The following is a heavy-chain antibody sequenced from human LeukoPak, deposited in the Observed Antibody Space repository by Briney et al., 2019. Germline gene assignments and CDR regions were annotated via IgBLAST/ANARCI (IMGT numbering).Heavy chain of an antibody. CDR1: GYTFTSYG. CDR2: ISPYNGDR. J-gene: IGHJ5*02. V-gene: IGHV1-18*01. CDR3: ARLRLGELSLGFDP. D-gene: IGHD3-16*02. Sequence: ASVQVSCKASGYTFTSYGISWVRQAPGQGPEWMGWISPYNGDRRDALKFQDRVTMTTDTSTTTAYMELRSLRSDDTAVYYCARLRLGELSLGFDPWGQGTLVTVSS.